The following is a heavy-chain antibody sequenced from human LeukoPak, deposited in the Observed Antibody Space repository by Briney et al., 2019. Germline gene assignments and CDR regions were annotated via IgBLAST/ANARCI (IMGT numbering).Heavy chain of an antibody. V-gene: IGHV1-2*02. J-gene: IGHJ4*02. Sequence: ASVKVSCKASGYIFTDYHVHWVRQAPGQGLEWMGWINPNSGATNIAQKFQGRVTLTRDTSITTAYMDLSRLKSGDTALYYCGTESFDYWGQGTLVTVSS. CDR1: GYIFTDYH. CDR3: GTESFDY. CDR2: INPNSGAT.